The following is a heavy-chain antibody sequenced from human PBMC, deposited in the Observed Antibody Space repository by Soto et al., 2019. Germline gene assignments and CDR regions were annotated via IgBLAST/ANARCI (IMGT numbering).Heavy chain of an antibody. CDR2: IKQDGSHK. CDR3: ARGSSVYDSSGYAFDY. V-gene: IGHV3-7*01. CDR1: GFTFSSYW. J-gene: IGHJ4*02. D-gene: IGHD3-22*01. Sequence: SCAASGFTFSSYWMSWVRQAPGKGLEWVANIKQDGSHKYYVDSVKGRFTMSRDNAKNSLYLQMSSLRAEDTAVYYCARGSSVYDSSGYAFDYWGQGSLVTVSS.